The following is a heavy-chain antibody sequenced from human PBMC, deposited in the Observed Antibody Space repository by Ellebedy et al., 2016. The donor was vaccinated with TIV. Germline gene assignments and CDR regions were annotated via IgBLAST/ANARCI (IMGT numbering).Heavy chain of an antibody. D-gene: IGHD6-13*01. CDR1: GASIRSSSHN. Sequence: SETLSLTCSVSGASIRSSSHNWGWVRQPPGKGLQWIGSISYSGSTYYNPSLKSRVTIAVDTSKNQVSLKLSSVTASDSAVYYCARHIPAVRTRVGYHFDHWGQGSLVTVSS. CDR2: ISYSGST. CDR3: ARHIPAVRTRVGYHFDH. J-gene: IGHJ4*02. V-gene: IGHV4-39*01.